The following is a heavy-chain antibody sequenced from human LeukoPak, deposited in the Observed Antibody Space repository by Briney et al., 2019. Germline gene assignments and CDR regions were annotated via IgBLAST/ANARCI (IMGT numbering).Heavy chain of an antibody. CDR3: ARWSGSYSYYYMDV. CDR2: INHSGST. V-gene: IGHV4-34*01. Sequence: SETLSLTCAVYGGSFSGYYWSWIRQPPGKGLEWIGQINHSGSTNYSPSLKSRVTISVDTSKNQFSLKLSSVTAADTAVYYCARWSGSYSYYYMDVWGKGTTVTVSS. D-gene: IGHD3-10*01. J-gene: IGHJ6*03. CDR1: GGSFSGYY.